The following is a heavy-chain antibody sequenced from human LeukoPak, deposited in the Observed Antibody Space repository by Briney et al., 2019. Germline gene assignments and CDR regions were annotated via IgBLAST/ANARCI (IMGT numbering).Heavy chain of an antibody. CDR2: INPNSGGT. Sequence: ASVKVSCKASGYTFTGYYMHWVRQAPGQGLEWMAWINPNSGGTNYAQKFQGRVTMTRDTSISTAYMELSRLRSDDTAVYYCARERWEPHDAFDIWGQGTMVTVSS. V-gene: IGHV1-2*02. CDR3: ARERWEPHDAFDI. CDR1: GYTFTGYY. D-gene: IGHD1-26*01. J-gene: IGHJ3*02.